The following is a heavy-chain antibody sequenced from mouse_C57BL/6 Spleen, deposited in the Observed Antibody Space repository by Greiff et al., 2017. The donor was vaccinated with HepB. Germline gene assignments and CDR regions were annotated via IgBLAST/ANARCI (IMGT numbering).Heavy chain of an antibody. CDR1: GYTFTSYW. CDR2: IYPSDSET. CDR3: ANYGNHRGY. D-gene: IGHD2-1*01. V-gene: IGHV1-61*01. Sequence: VQLQQPGAELVRPGSSVKLSCKASGYTFTSYWMDWVKQRPGQGLEWIGNIYPSDSETHYNQKFKDKATLTVDKSSSTAYMQLSSLTSEDSAVYYCANYGNHRGYWGQGTTLTVSS. J-gene: IGHJ2*01.